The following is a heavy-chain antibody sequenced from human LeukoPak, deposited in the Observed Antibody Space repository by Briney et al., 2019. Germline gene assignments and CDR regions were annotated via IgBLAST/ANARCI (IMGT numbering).Heavy chain of an antibody. V-gene: IGHV1-8*01. Sequence: ASVKVSCKASGYTFTSYDINWVRQATGQGLEWMGWMNPNSGNTGYAQKFQGRVTMTRNTSISTAYMELSSLRSEDTAVYYCARGPYCGSTSKPYYYYMDVWGKGTTVTISS. CDR1: GYTFTSYD. J-gene: IGHJ6*03. D-gene: IGHD2-2*01. CDR3: ARGPYCGSTSKPYYYYMDV. CDR2: MNPNSGNT.